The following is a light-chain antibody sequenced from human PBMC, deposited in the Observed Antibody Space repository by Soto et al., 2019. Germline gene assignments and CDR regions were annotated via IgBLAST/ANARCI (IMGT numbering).Light chain of an antibody. CDR1: QSVSSY. J-gene: IGKJ4*01. CDR3: QQSSNWPRT. CDR2: DAS. Sequence: EIVLTQSPATLSLSPGERATLSCMASQSVSSYLAWYQQEPGQARRLIIYDASSRATGIPARFSGSGSGTFSPPTISLLAPEDVAFYYRQQSSNWPRTFGEGTKVDIK. V-gene: IGKV3-11*01.